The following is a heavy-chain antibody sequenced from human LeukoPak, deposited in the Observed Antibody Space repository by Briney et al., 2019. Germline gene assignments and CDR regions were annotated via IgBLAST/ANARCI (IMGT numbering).Heavy chain of an antibody. V-gene: IGHV1-18*01. CDR1: GYTFTSYG. CDR2: ISAYNGNT. J-gene: IGHJ6*03. Sequence: ASVKVPCKASGYTFTSYGISWVRQAPGQGLGWMGWISAYNGNTNYAQKLQGRVTMTTDTSTSTAYMELRSLRSDDTAVYYCARDGAARRHYYMDVWGKGTTVTVSS. CDR3: ARDGAARRHYYMDV. D-gene: IGHD6-6*01.